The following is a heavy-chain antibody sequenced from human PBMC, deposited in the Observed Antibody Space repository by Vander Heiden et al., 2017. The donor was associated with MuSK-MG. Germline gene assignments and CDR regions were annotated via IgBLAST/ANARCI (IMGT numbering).Heavy chain of an antibody. D-gene: IGHD3-9*01. CDR3: ARDRATAY. V-gene: IGHV3-7*01. J-gene: IGHJ4*02. CDR1: GFTFSLYW. Sequence: VQLAEPGGRLVQPGGSLRLSRPASGFTFSLYWRTWGRQAPGKGLEWVASIKKDGSENYYVDSVNGRFTISREHAKNSLCMKINSLRGEGRGRYYFARDRATAYRGQGTLVTVYS. CDR2: IKKDGSEN.